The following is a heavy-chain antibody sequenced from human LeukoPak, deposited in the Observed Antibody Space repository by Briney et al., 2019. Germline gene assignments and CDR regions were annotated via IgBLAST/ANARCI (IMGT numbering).Heavy chain of an antibody. V-gene: IGHV3-21*01. CDR3: ASSGYCSSTSCYGGGLDY. CDR1: GFTFSSYS. CDR2: ISSSSSYI. D-gene: IGHD2-2*01. J-gene: IGHJ4*02. Sequence: PGGSLSLSCAASGFTFSSYSMNWVRQAPGKGLEWVSSISSSSSYIYYADSVKGRFTISRDNAKNSLYLQMNSLRAEDTAVYYCASSGYCSSTSCYGGGLDYWGQGTWSPSPQ.